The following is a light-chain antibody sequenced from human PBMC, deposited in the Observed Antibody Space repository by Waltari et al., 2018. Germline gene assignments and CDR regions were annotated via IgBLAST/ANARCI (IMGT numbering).Light chain of an antibody. CDR2: KAS. CDR1: QNIKSW. J-gene: IGKJ1*01. Sequence: DIQMTQSPSTLSASVGDRVTITCRTSQNIKSWLAWYQQKPGKAPKLLLYKASSLESAVPSRFSGSGSGTEFTLTITSLQPDDFATYFCQHYNNYSPWTFGQGTKVEVK. V-gene: IGKV1-5*03. CDR3: QHYNNYSPWT.